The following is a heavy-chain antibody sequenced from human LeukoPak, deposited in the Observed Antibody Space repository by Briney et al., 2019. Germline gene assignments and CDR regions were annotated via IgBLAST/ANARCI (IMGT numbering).Heavy chain of an antibody. CDR3: ARGIRFLEWSETPHYYYYGMDV. V-gene: IGHV4-59*01. J-gene: IGHJ6*02. CDR1: GGSISSYY. CDR2: IYYSGST. D-gene: IGHD3-3*01. Sequence: SETLSLTCTVSGGSISSYYWSWLRQPPGKGLEWIGYIYYSGSTNYNPSLKSRVTISVDTSKNQFSLKLSSVTAADTAVYYCARGIRFLEWSETPHYYYYGMDVWGQGTTVTVSS.